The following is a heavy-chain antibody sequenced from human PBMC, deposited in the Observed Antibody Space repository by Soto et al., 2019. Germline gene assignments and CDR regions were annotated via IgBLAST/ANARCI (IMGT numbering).Heavy chain of an antibody. CDR1: GFTFSSYS. Sequence: GGSLRLSCAASGFTFSSYSMNWVRQAPGKGLEWVSSISSSSSYIYYADSVKGRFTISRDNAKNSLYLQMNSLRAEDMAVYYCARAPVATVTTSEYFQHWGQGTLVTVSS. D-gene: IGHD4-4*01. V-gene: IGHV3-21*01. CDR3: ARAPVATVTTSEYFQH. CDR2: ISSSSSYI. J-gene: IGHJ1*01.